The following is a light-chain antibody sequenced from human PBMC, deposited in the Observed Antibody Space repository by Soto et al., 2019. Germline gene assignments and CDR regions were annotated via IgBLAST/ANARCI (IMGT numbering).Light chain of an antibody. CDR3: ATWDDSLNGGV. CDR1: SSNIGSHT. J-gene: IGLJ3*02. Sequence: QSALTQPPSASGTPGQTLTLSCSGGSSNIGSHTVSWYQHRPGAAPKVVIYDNNQRPTGVPDRFSGSRFGTSASLVISGLQSDDDGDYYCATWDDSLNGGVFGGGTKVTVL. CDR2: DNN. V-gene: IGLV1-44*01.